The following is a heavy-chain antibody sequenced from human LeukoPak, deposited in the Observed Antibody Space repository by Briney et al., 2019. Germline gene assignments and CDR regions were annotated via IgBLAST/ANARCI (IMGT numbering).Heavy chain of an antibody. V-gene: IGHV3-21*01. CDR2: ISSSSSYI. CDR1: GFTFSSYS. Sequence: PGGSLRLSCAASGFTFSSYSMNWVRQAPGKGLEWVSSISSSSSYIYYADSVKGRFTISRDNAKNSLYLQMNSLRAEDTAVYYCARGVGYDFWSGYPYWGQGTLGTVSS. CDR3: ARGVGYDFWSGYPY. D-gene: IGHD3-3*01. J-gene: IGHJ4*02.